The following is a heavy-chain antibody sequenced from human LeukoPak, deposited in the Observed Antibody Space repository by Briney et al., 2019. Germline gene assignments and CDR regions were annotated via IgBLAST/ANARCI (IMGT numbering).Heavy chain of an antibody. CDR2: ISWNSGSI. CDR3: AKDIWNYYDSSVEYYFDY. D-gene: IGHD3-22*01. CDR1: GFTFDDYA. V-gene: IGHV3-9*01. J-gene: IGHJ4*02. Sequence: PGGSLRLSCAASGFTFDDYAMLWVRQAPGKGLEWVSGISWNSGSIGYADSVKGRFTISRDNAKNSLYLQMNSLRAEDTALYYCAKDIWNYYDSSVEYYFDYWGQGTLVTVSS.